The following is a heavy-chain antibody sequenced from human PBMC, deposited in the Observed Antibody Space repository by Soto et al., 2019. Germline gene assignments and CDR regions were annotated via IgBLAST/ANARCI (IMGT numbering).Heavy chain of an antibody. V-gene: IGHV3-30-3*01. CDR3: ARGWDYWYFDL. CDR2: ILYDGSNK. Sequence: QVQLVESGGGVVQPGRSLRLSCAASGFTFSSYAMHWVRQAPGNGLEWVAVILYDGSNKYYADSVKGRFTISRDNSKNTLYLQLNSLRTEDTPVYYCARGWDYWYFDLWGRGTLVTVSS. D-gene: IGHD1-26*01. J-gene: IGHJ2*01. CDR1: GFTFSSYA.